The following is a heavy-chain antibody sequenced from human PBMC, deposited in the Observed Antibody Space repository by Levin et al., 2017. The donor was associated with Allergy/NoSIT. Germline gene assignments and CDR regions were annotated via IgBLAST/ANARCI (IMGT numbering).Heavy chain of an antibody. D-gene: IGHD6-19*01. CDR1: GFTFSSYS. CDR3: ARGAVAGRAAFDI. J-gene: IGHJ3*02. CDR2: ISHSSSTI. Sequence: GASVKVSCAASGFTFSSYSINWVRQAPGKGLEWVSYISHSSSTIYYADSVKGRFTISRDNAKNSLYLQMNSLRDEDTAVYYCARGAVAGRAAFDIWGQGTMVTVSS. V-gene: IGHV3-48*02.